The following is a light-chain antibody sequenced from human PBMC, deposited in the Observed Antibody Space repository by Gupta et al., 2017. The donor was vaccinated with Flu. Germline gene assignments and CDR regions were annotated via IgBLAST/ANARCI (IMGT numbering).Light chain of an antibody. CDR3: QQYYSTPLT. CDR2: WAS. J-gene: IGKJ4*01. CDR1: QSVLYSSNNKNY. V-gene: IGKV4-1*01. Sequence: VMTQSPDSLAVSLGERATINCKSSQSVLYSSNNKNYLAWYQQKPGQPPKLHIYWASTRESGVPDRFSGSGSGTDFTLTISSLQAEDVAVYYCQQYYSTPLTFGGGTKVEIK.